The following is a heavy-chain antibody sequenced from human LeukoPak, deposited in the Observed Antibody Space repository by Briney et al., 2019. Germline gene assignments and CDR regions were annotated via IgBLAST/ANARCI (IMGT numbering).Heavy chain of an antibody. J-gene: IGHJ2*01. CDR2: IYYSGST. V-gene: IGHV4-59*01. CDR1: GGSISSYY. CDR3: AREWYSSSWSTNWYFDL. D-gene: IGHD6-13*01. Sequence: SETLSLTCTVSGGSISSYYWSWIRQPPGKGLEWIGYIYYSGSTNYNPSLKSRVTISVDTSKNQFSLKLSSVTAADTAVYYCAREWYSSSWSTNWYFDLWGRGTLVTVSS.